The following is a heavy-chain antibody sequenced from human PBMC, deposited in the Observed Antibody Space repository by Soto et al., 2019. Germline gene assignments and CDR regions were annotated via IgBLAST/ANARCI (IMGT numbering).Heavy chain of an antibody. V-gene: IGHV3-23*01. D-gene: IGHD1-1*01. CDR3: APHLVPDWNPHYYYGMDF. CDR2: ISGSGGST. CDR1: GFAFSSYA. Sequence: GGSLRLSCAASGFAFSSYAISWVRQAPGKGLEWVSAISGSGGSTYYADSVKGRFTISRDNSKNTLYLQMNSLRAEGTAVYYCAPHLVPDWNPHYYYGMDFWGQGTTVTVSS. J-gene: IGHJ6*02.